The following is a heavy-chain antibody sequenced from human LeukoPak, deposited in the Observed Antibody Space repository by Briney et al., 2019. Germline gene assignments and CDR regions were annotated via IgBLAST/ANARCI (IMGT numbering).Heavy chain of an antibody. CDR1: GFTFSSYG. V-gene: IGHV3-33*01. J-gene: IGHJ4*02. CDR2: IWYDGSNK. CDR3: ARDPTMIVVEYYFDY. Sequence: GGSLRLSCAASGFTFSSYGTHWVRQAPGKGLEWVAVIWYDGSNKYYADSVKGRFTISRDNSKNTLYLQMNSLRAEDTAVYYCARDPTMIVVEYYFDYWGQGTLVTVSS. D-gene: IGHD3-22*01.